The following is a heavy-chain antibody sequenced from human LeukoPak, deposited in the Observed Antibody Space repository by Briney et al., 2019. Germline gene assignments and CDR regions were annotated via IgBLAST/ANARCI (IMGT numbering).Heavy chain of an antibody. J-gene: IGHJ5*02. CDR2: INPSGGST. CDR3: ARAGSGYDSYNWFDP. V-gene: IGHV1-46*01. Sequence: GASVKVSCKASGYTFTSYYMHWVRQAPGQGLEWMGIINPSGGSTSYAQKFQGRVTMTRDTSTSTVYMEPSSLRSEDTAVYYCARAGSGYDSYNWFDPWGQGTLVTVSS. D-gene: IGHD5-12*01. CDR1: GYTFTSYY.